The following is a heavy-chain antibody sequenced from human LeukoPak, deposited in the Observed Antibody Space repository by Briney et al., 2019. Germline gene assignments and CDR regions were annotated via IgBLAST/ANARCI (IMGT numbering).Heavy chain of an antibody. CDR1: GYIFTSYW. Sequence: GESLKISCKGSGYIFTSYWSGWVRQIPGEGLEWMGIISPGDSDTRYSPSFQGQDTISADQSTSTAYLQWSSLKASDTAMYYCARGCCSGGRCYLDYWGQGTLVTVSS. CDR2: ISPGDSDT. D-gene: IGHD2-15*01. V-gene: IGHV5-51*01. CDR3: ARGCCSGGRCYLDY. J-gene: IGHJ4*02.